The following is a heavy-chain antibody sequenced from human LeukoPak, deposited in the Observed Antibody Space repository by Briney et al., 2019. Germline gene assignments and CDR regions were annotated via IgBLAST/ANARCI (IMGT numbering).Heavy chain of an antibody. CDR2: NSGNT. Sequence: NSGNTGYAQKFQGRVTMTTDTSTSTAYMELRSLRSDDTAVYFCARVGAYCTSSSCFDYWGQGNLVTVSS. J-gene: IGHJ4*02. D-gene: IGHD2-2*01. V-gene: IGHV1-18*01. CDR3: ARVGAYCTSSSCFDY.